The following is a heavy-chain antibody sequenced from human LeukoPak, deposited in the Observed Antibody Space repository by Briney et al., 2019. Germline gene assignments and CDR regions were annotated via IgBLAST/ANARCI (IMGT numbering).Heavy chain of an antibody. CDR2: IYYSGST. CDR3: ARSLRGYRFATDY. CDR1: GDSINSYY. Sequence: SETLSLTCTVSGDSINSYYWSWIRQPPGKGLEWIGYIYYSGSTKCNPSIKSRVTISVDTSKNQFPLKLSSVTAADTAVYYCARSLRGYRFATDYWGQGTLVTVSS. J-gene: IGHJ4*02. D-gene: IGHD5-18*01. V-gene: IGHV4-59*08.